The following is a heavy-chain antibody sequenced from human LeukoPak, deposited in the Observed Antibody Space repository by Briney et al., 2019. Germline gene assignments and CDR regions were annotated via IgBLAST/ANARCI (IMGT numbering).Heavy chain of an antibody. CDR2: IHHDGNKL. D-gene: IGHD3-10*01. CDR3: AKDPIYYYGSGSYQENWFDP. V-gene: IGHV3-30*02. CDR1: ASTFSDYG. J-gene: IGHJ5*02. Sequence: GESLRLSCAASASTFSDYGIHWVRQAPGKGLEWVALIHHDGNKLYYADSVKGRFTISRDNSKNTVYLQMNSLRAEDTAVYYCAKDPIYYYGSGSYQENWFDPWGQGTLVTVSS.